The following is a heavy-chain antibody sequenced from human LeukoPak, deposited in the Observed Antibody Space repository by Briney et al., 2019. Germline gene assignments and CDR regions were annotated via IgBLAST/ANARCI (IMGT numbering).Heavy chain of an antibody. Sequence: GGSLRLSCAVSGITLSNYGMSWARQAPGKGLERVAGISGSGGRTTYADSVKGRFTISRDNPKNTLYLQMSSLRVEDTAVYFCARRGVVIRVILVGFHKEAYYFDSWGQGALVTVSS. V-gene: IGHV3-23*01. D-gene: IGHD3-22*01. CDR1: GITLSNYG. CDR3: ARRGVVIRVILVGFHKEAYYFDS. J-gene: IGHJ4*02. CDR2: ISGSGGRT.